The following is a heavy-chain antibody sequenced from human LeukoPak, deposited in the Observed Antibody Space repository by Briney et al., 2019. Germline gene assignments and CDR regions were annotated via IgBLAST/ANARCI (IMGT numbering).Heavy chain of an antibody. J-gene: IGHJ5*02. CDR2: MYYSGST. CDR3: ARPYYYDSRIDP. V-gene: IGHV4-30-4*01. Sequence: PSETLSLTCTVSGGSISSGDYYWSWLRQPPGKGLEWIAYMYYSGSTYYNPSLKSRVTMSADTSKNQLSLKLSSVTAADTAVYYCARPYYYDSRIDPWGQGILVTVSS. D-gene: IGHD3-22*01. CDR1: GGSISSGDYY.